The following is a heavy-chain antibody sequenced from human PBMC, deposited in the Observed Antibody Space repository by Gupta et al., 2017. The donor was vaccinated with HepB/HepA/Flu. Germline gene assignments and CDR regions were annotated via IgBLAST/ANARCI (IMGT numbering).Heavy chain of an antibody. Sequence: QVTLRESGPALVKPTQTLTLTCTFSGFPLNTSGVGVNWIRKPPGKARHWLGRIDWDDDKDYSKSLKTRLSISKDTSKSQVVLTMTTMDPVDTATYYCARIAGYSSGWYRGDAFDIWGQVTMVTVSS. D-gene: IGHD6-19*01. CDR3: ARIAGYSSGWYRGDAFDI. J-gene: IGHJ3*02. V-gene: IGHV2-70*15. CDR2: IDWDDDK. CDR1: GFPLNTSGVG.